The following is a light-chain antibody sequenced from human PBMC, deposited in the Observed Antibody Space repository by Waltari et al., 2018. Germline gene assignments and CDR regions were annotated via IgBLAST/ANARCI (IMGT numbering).Light chain of an antibody. Sequence: DIVMTQSPDSLAVSLGERATINCKSSQSVLYSSNNKNYLAWYQQKPGQPPKLLIYWASTRESGVPDRCSGSESGTDFTLTISSLQAEDVAVYYCQQYYTTPRTFGQGTKVEIK. J-gene: IGKJ1*01. CDR3: QQYYTTPRT. CDR1: QSVLYSSNNKNY. CDR2: WAS. V-gene: IGKV4-1*01.